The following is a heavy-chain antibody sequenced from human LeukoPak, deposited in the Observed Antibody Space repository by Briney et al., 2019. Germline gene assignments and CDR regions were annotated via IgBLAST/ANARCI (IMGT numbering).Heavy chain of an antibody. CDR3: ARVAAGIGFFQH. Sequence: TSETLSPTCTVSGGSISSYYWSWIRQPPGKGLEWIGNIHHSGSTYYNPSLKSRVTISVDTSMNQLSLKLSSVTAADTAVYYRARVAAGIGFFQHWGQGTLVTVSS. CDR1: GGSISSYY. V-gene: IGHV4-59*08. CDR2: IHHSGST. J-gene: IGHJ1*01. D-gene: IGHD6-13*01.